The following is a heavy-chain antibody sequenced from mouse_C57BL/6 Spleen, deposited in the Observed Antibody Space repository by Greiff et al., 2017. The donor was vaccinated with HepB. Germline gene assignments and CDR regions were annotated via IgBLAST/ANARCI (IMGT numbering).Heavy chain of an antibody. J-gene: IGHJ1*03. CDR3: AEGDWYFDV. CDR2: IYPGDGDT. Sequence: QVQLQQSGPELVKPGASVKISCKASGYAFSSSWMNWVKQRPGKGLEWIGRIYPGDGDTNYNGKFKGKATLTVDKSSSTAYMQHSSLTSEDSAVYFCAEGDWYFDVWGTGTTVTVSS. CDR1: GYAFSSSW. V-gene: IGHV1-82*01. D-gene: IGHD3-3*01.